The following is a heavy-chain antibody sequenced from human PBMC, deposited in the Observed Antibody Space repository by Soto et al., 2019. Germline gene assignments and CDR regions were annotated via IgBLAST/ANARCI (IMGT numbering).Heavy chain of an antibody. J-gene: IGHJ6*02. CDR1: GFTFSSYD. CDR3: ARGDRGGSGSPASYYYSGLDV. CDR2: VSAGGDMT. V-gene: IGHV3-23*01. Sequence: PGGSLRLSCAASGFTFSSYDMSWVRQAPGKGPEWVSSVSAGGDMTYYSDSVKGRFTISRDNSNNALFLQMNSLRIEDTALYYCARGDRGGSGSPASYYYSGLDVWGQGTTVTGSS. D-gene: IGHD3-10*01.